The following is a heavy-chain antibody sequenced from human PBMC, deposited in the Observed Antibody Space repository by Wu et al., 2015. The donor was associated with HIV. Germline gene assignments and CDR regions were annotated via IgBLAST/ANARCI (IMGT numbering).Heavy chain of an antibody. CDR3: AKTYSYDSHSDY. J-gene: IGHJ4*02. V-gene: IGHV1-18*01. Sequence: QVQLVQSGAEVKKPGASVKVSCQASGYTFISFGISWVRQAPGQGLEWMGWISAYNGNTYYAQKLQGRVTMTTDTSTSTAYMELRSLTSDDTAMYYCAKTYSYDSHSDYWGQGTLVTVSS. D-gene: IGHD3-22*01. CDR1: GYTFISFG. CDR2: ISAYNGNT.